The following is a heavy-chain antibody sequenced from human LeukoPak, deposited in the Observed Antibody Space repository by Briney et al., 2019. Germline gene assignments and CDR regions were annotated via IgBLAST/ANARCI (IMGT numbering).Heavy chain of an antibody. CDR3: ARGGYPLRYFYMDV. Sequence: PGGSLRLSCAASGFTFDNYVMHWVRQAPGKGLEWVSGISWNSGSIGYADSVKGRFTISRDNAKNSLYLQMNSLRAEDTALYYCARGGYPLRYFYMDVWGKGTTVTISS. CDR2: ISWNSGSI. J-gene: IGHJ6*03. V-gene: IGHV3-9*01. CDR1: GFTFDNYV. D-gene: IGHD3-22*01.